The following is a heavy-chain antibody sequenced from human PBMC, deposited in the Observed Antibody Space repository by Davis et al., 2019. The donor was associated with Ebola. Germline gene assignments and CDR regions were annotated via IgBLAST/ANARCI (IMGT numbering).Heavy chain of an antibody. D-gene: IGHD3-10*01. CDR3: ARDRGLLSQGGVGMDV. V-gene: IGHV4-61*01. Sequence: MPSETLSLTCTVSGGSVTSGTYYWSWIRQPPGKGLEWIGYIYYSGTTNYNPSLKSRVTISVDTSKNQFSLKLSSVTAADTAVYYCARDRGLLSQGGVGMDVWGKGTTVTVSS. J-gene: IGHJ6*04. CDR1: GGSVTSGTYY. CDR2: IYYSGTT.